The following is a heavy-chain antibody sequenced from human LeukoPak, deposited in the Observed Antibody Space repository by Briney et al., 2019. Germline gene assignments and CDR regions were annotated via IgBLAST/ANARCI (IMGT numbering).Heavy chain of an antibody. CDR2: INNSGST. CDR1: GGSFSGYY. D-gene: IGHD1-1*01. V-gene: IGHV4-34*01. Sequence: SQSLSLTCAVYGGSFSGYYRSWIRQPPGKGLEWIGEINNSGSTNYNPCFKSRVTISGDPPTNQSTLKLSSVPAADTAVYYCTRAQPGRRQRKGLERTSSNTGYHYGMDVWGKGTTVTDSS. J-gene: IGHJ6*04. CDR3: TRAQPGRRQRKGLERTSSNTGYHYGMDV.